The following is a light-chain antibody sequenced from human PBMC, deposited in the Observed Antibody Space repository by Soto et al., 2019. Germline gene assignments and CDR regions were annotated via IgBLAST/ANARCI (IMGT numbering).Light chain of an antibody. CDR2: QVN. V-gene: IGLV2-14*01. Sequence: QSALTQPASVSGSPGQSITISCTGTSSDVGGYNYVSWYQQHPAKVPKLIIHQVNNRPSGVSSRFSGSKSGNTASLTISGLQAEDEADYYCSSYASSGSVLFGGGTKVTVL. J-gene: IGLJ2*01. CDR3: SSYASSGSVL. CDR1: SSDVGGYNY.